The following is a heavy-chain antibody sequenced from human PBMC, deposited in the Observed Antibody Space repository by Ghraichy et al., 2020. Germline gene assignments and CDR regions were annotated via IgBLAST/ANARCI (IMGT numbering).Heavy chain of an antibody. CDR1: GGSISSSSYY. J-gene: IGHJ4*02. V-gene: IGHV4-39*01. CDR3: ARRYSSSSRGFDY. CDR2: IYYSGST. D-gene: IGHD6-6*01. Sequence: SETLSLTCTVSGGSISSSSYYWGWIRQPPGKGLEWIGSIYYSGSTYYNLSLKSRVTISVDTSKNQFSLKLSSVTAADTAVYYCARRYSSSSRGFDYWGQGTLVTVSS.